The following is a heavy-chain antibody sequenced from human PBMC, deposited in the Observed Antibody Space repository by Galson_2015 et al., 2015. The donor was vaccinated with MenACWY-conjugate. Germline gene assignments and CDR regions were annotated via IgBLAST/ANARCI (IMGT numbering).Heavy chain of an antibody. CDR1: GFTISDYY. D-gene: IGHD1-7*01. V-gene: IGHV3-72*01. Sequence: SLRLSCAASGFTISDYYMDWVRQAPGKGLEWVGRSGDKAKSYTTQYAASVKGRFTISRDDSKNSLFLQMNSLKTEDTAVYYCTRAWETATLSPGYWGQGTLVTVSS. J-gene: IGHJ4*02. CDR3: TRAWETATLSPGY. CDR2: SGDKAKSYTT.